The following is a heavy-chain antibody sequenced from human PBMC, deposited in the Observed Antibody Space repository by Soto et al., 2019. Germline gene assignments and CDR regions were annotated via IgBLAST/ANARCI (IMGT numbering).Heavy chain of an antibody. CDR1: GFSFSSYG. D-gene: IGHD6-6*01. CDR3: AKDSGGPKGGSWSSSYYYYYYYYMDV. V-gene: IGHV3-30*18. J-gene: IGHJ6*03. Sequence: GGSLRLSCAASGFSFSSYGMHWVRQAPGKGLEWVAVISYDGSNKYYADSVKGRFTISRDNSKNTLYLQMNSLRAEDTAVYYCAKDSGGPKGGSWSSSYYYYYYYYMDVWGKGTTVTVSS. CDR2: ISYDGSNK.